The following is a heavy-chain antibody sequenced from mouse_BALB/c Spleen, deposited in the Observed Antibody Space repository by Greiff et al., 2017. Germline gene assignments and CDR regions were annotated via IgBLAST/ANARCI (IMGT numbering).Heavy chain of an antibody. J-gene: IGHJ2*01. CDR2: IDPANGNT. CDR1: GFNIKDTY. CDR3: ARGLRRGGFDY. D-gene: IGHD2-4*01. V-gene: IGHV14-3*02. Sequence: EVKLMESGAELVRPGASVKLSCTASGFNIKDTYMHWVKQRPEQGLEWIGRIDPANGNTKYDPKFQGKATITADTSSNTAYLQLSSLTSEDTAVYYCARGLRRGGFDYWGQGTTLTVSS.